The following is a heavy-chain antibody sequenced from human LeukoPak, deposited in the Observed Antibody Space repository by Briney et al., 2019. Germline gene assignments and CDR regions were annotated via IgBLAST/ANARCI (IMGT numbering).Heavy chain of an antibody. CDR3: ARGRTYYYGSGSYQGYYFDY. V-gene: IGHV4-34*01. Sequence: SETLSLTCAVYGGSFNGYYWSWIRQPPGKGLEWIGEINHSGSTNYNPSLKSRVTISVDTSKNQFSLKLSSVTAADTAVYYCARGRTYYYGSGSYQGYYFDYWGQGTLVTVSS. D-gene: IGHD3-10*01. CDR1: GGSFNGYY. CDR2: INHSGST. J-gene: IGHJ4*02.